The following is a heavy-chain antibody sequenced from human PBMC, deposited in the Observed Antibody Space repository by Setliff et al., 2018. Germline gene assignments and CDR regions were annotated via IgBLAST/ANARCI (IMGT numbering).Heavy chain of an antibody. CDR2: FHTGGAT. D-gene: IGHD3-10*01. J-gene: IGHJ4*02. CDR1: GGSISSGGFY. CDR3: ARESATIGEFPLYYFDK. V-gene: IGHV4-61*09. Sequence: ASETLSLTCSVSGGSISSGGFYWSWIRQSAGRGLEWIGHFHTGGATDYNLSLKSRVTISLDSSKNQFSLRLSSATAADAAVYFCARESATIGEFPLYYFDKWGQGIPVTVSS.